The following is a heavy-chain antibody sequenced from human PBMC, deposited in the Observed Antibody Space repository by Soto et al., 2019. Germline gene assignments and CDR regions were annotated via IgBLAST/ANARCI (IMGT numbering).Heavy chain of an antibody. CDR2: IYYSGST. CDR3: ARGSSSWYNWFDP. V-gene: IGHV4-59*01. J-gene: IGHJ5*02. Sequence: SETLSLTCTVSDGSISSYYGSWIRQPPGKGLEWMGYIYYSGSTNYNPSLKSRVTISVDTSKNQFSLKLSSVTAADTAVYYCARGSSSWYNWFDPWGQGTLVTVSS. D-gene: IGHD6-13*01. CDR1: DGSISSYY.